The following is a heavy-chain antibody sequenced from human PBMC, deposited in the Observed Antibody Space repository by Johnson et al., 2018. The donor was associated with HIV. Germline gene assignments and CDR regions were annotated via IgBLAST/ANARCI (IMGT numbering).Heavy chain of an antibody. Sequence: VQLVESGGGVVQPGRSLRLSCAASGFTVSSNYMSWVRQAPGKGLEWVSVICSGDSTSYADSVEGGFIISTDNSKHTLYLQMNSLRADDTAVYYCSRSRQVGTPDAFDIWGQGTMVTVSS. D-gene: IGHD1-14*01. CDR2: ICSGDST. CDR3: SRSRQVGTPDAFDI. V-gene: IGHV3-66*01. J-gene: IGHJ3*02. CDR1: GFTVSSNY.